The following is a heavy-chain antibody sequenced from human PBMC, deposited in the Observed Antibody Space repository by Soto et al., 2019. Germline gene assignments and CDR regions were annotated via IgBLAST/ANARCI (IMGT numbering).Heavy chain of an antibody. D-gene: IGHD5-18*01. CDR2: ISWNSGSI. V-gene: IGHV3-9*01. Sequence: GGSLRLSCAASGFTFDDYAMHWFRQAPGKGLEWVSGISWNSGSIGYADSVKGRFTISRDNAKNSLYLQMNSLRAEDTALYYCAKDFGVDTAMDLYDYYYGMDAWGQGT. CDR3: AKDFGVDTAMDLYDYYYGMDA. J-gene: IGHJ6*02. CDR1: GFTFDDYA.